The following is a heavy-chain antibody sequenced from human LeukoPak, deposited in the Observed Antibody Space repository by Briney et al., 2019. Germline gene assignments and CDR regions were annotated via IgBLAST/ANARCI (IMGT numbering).Heavy chain of an antibody. CDR2: ISGSGGST. Sequence: PGGSLRLSRAASGFTFSSYSMNWVRQAPGKGLEWVSAISGSGGSTYYADSVKGRFTISRDNSKNTLYLQMNSLRAEDTAVYYCARDEGAIFGTDNVPIGYWGQGTLVTVSS. CDR3: ARDEGAIFGTDNVPIGY. V-gene: IGHV3-23*01. J-gene: IGHJ4*02. CDR1: GFTFSSYS. D-gene: IGHD3-3*01.